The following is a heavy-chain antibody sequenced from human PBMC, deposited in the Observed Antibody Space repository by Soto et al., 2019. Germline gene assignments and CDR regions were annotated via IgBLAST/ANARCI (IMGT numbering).Heavy chain of an antibody. D-gene: IGHD5-18*01. CDR3: ARDWYTYGYGVVDY. J-gene: IGHJ4*02. CDR2: ISYDGSNK. Sequence: GGSLRLSCAASGFTFSTYAIHWVRQAPGKGLERVAVISYDGSNKNYADSVKGRFTISRDNSKNTLFLQMNSLRVEDTAVYYCARDWYTYGYGVVDYWGQGTLVTVSS. CDR1: GFTFSTYA. V-gene: IGHV3-30-3*01.